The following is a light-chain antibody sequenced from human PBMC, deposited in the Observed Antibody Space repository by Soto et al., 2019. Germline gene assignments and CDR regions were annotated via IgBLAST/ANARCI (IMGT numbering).Light chain of an antibody. CDR1: SSDVGAYNF. Sequence: QSALTQPASVSGSPGQSITISCTGSSSDVGAYNFVSWYQHHPGKAPKLILYEVTTRPSGVSSRFSGSKSGNTASLTISGLQADDEANYYCSSYAGSYTYVFGTGTKVTVL. CDR3: SSYAGSYTYV. CDR2: EVT. J-gene: IGLJ1*01. V-gene: IGLV2-14*01.